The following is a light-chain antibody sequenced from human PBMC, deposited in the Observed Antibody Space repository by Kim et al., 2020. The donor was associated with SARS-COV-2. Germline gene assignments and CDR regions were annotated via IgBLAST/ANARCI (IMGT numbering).Light chain of an antibody. Sequence: GDRVTITCRASQDIGNDLGWYHQRPGKPPNRLIYGASSLESGVPSRFSGSGSGTEFTLTISNLQPEDSASYFCLQHSDYPLTFGQGTKV. J-gene: IGKJ1*01. CDR3: LQHSDYPLT. V-gene: IGKV1-17*02. CDR2: GAS. CDR1: QDIGND.